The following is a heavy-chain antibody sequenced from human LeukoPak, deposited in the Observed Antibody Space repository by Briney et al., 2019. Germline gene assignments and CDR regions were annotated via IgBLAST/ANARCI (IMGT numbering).Heavy chain of an antibody. CDR3: ARVSGVIQIWPQPFGDGMDV. J-gene: IGHJ6*02. Sequence: PGGSLRLSCVASRFTFSSYVMGWVRQAPGKGLECVSAISGSGHKSYYADSVKGRFTVSRDNSRNTLFLQMNSLRDEDTAVYYCARVSGVIQIWPQPFGDGMDVWGQGTTVTVSS. D-gene: IGHD5-18*01. V-gene: IGHV3-23*01. CDR2: ISGSGHKS. CDR1: RFTFSSYV.